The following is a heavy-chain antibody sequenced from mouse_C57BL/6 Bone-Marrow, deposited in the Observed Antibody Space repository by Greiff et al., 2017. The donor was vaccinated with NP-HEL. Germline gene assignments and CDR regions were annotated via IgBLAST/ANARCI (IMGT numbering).Heavy chain of an antibody. J-gene: IGHJ4*01. V-gene: IGHV5-12*01. CDR1: GFTFSDYY. D-gene: IGHD2-3*01. Sequence: EVKLMESGGGLVQPGGSLKLSCAASGFTFSDYYMYWVRQTPEKRLEWVAYISNGGGSTYYPDTVKGRFTISRDNAKNTLYLQMSRLKSEDTAMYYCASRGLLRLYAMDYWGQGTSVTVSS. CDR2: ISNGGGST. CDR3: ASRGLLRLYAMDY.